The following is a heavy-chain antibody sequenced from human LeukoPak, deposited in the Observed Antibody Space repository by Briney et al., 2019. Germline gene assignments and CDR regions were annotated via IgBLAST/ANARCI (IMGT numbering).Heavy chain of an antibody. CDR2: ISWNSGSI. CDR1: GFTFDDYA. D-gene: IGHD5-18*01. J-gene: IGHJ3*02. CDR3: AKPSGYDAFDI. V-gene: IGHV3-9*01. Sequence: GGSLRLSCAASGFTFDDYAMHWVRQAPGKGLEWVSGISWNSGSIGYADSVKGRFTISRDNAKNSLYLQMNSLRAEDTALYYCAKPSGYDAFDIWGQGTMVTVSS.